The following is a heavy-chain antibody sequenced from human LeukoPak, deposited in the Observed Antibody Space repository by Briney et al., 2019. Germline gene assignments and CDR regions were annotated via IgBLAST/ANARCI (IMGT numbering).Heavy chain of an antibody. CDR2: INTDGSST. CDR3: ASTRRDGYNYWAY. Sequence: GGPLRLSCAAPGFTFSSYWMHWVRQAPGKGLVWVSRINTDGSSTNYADSVKGRFTISRDNAKNTLYLQMNSLRAEDTAVYYCASTRRDGYNYWAYWGQGTLVTVSS. CDR1: GFTFSSYW. D-gene: IGHD5-24*01. V-gene: IGHV3-74*01. J-gene: IGHJ4*02.